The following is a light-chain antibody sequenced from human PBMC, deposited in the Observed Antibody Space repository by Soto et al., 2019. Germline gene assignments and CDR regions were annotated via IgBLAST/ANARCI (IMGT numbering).Light chain of an antibody. Sequence: QSALTQPRSVSGTPGQSAAISCTGTSSDVGGYNYVSWYQQHPGKAHKLIVYDVTKRPSGVPDRVAGSSSGNTASLTISGLQAEDEADYFYCSYAGSYSYVFGTGTKVTVL. CDR3: CSYAGSYSYV. V-gene: IGLV2-11*01. J-gene: IGLJ1*01. CDR2: DVT. CDR1: SSDVGGYNY.